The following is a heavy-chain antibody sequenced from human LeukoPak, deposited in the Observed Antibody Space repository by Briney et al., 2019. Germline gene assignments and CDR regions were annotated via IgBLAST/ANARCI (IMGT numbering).Heavy chain of an antibody. D-gene: IGHD4-11*01. CDR3: ARLNSIRTDWFDP. CDR1: GGSISSGSYY. Sequence: KASETLSLTCTVSGGSISSGSYYWSWIRQPAGKGLEWIGRIYSSGTTNYNPSLKSRVTMSVDTSKNQFSLKLNSVTAADTAVYYCARLNSIRTDWFDPWGQGTLVTVSS. V-gene: IGHV4-61*02. CDR2: IYSSGTT. J-gene: IGHJ5*02.